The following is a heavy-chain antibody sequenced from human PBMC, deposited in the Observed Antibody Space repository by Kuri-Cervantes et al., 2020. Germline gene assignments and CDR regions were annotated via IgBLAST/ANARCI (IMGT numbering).Heavy chain of an antibody. J-gene: IGHJ5*02. CDR1: GFTFSSYS. Sequence: GGSLRLSCAASGFTFSSYSMNWVRQAPGKGLEWVGRIKGKTDGGTIDYAAPVKGRFTISRDDSKNMLYLQMNSLKIEDTAVYYRATGFDPWGQGTLVTVSS. V-gene: IGHV3-15*01. CDR2: IKGKTDGGTI. CDR3: ATGFDP.